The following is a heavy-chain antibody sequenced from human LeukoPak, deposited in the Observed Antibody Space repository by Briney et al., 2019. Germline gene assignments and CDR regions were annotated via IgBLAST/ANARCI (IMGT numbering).Heavy chain of an antibody. J-gene: IGHJ4*02. Sequence: AGGSLRLSCAASGFTFSSYAMSWVRQAPGKGLEWVSAISGSGGSTYYADSVKGRFTISRDNSKNTLYLQMNSLRAEDTAVYYCAKDPDDYVWGSYRNDYWGQGTLVTVSS. CDR3: AKDPDDYVWGSYRNDY. D-gene: IGHD3-16*02. V-gene: IGHV3-23*01. CDR2: ISGSGGST. CDR1: GFTFSSYA.